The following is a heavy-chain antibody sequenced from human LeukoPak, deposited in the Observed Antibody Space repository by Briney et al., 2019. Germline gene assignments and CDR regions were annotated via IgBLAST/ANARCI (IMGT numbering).Heavy chain of an antibody. CDR3: VRNWNLDS. Sequence: GGSLRLSCAASGFTFSSYWMSWVRQAPGRGLEWVANLKPDGSEKNYGDSVKGRFTISRDNAKNSLFLQMNSLTAEDTAVYYCVRNWNLDSWGQGTLVTVSS. J-gene: IGHJ4*02. V-gene: IGHV3-7*01. CDR1: GFTFSSYW. CDR2: LKPDGSEK. D-gene: IGHD1-1*01.